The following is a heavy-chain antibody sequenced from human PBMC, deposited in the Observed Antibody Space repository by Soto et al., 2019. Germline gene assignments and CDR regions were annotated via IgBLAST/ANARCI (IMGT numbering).Heavy chain of an antibody. CDR2: ISSSSSYI. CDR3: ARGWNVVVTAIETDAFDI. J-gene: IGHJ3*02. CDR1: GFTFSSYS. V-gene: IGHV3-21*01. D-gene: IGHD2-21*02. Sequence: EVQLVESGGGLVKPGGSLRLSCAASGFTFSSYSMNWVRQAPGKGLEWVSSISSSSSYIYYADSVKGRFTISRDNAKNSLYLQMNSRRAEDTAVYYCARGWNVVVTAIETDAFDIWGQGTMVTVSS.